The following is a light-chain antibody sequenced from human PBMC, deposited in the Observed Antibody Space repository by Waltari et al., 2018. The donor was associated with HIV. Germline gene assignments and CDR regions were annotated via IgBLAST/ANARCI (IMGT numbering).Light chain of an antibody. CDR2: STN. CDR3: VLFMGNGIWV. V-gene: IGLV8-61*01. J-gene: IGLJ3*02. CDR1: SGSVSTSSS. Sequence: QTVVTQEPSFSVSPGGTVTPTCGLSSGSVSTSSSPSWYQQTPGQAPRTLIYSTNTRSSGVPDRFSGSILGNKAALTITGAQADDESDYYCVLFMGNGIWVFGGGTKLTVL.